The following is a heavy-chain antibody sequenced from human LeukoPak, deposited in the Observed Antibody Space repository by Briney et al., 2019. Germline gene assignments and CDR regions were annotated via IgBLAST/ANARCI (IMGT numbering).Heavy chain of an antibody. CDR3: ARDASPAAYNGNWFDP. V-gene: IGHV3-11*01. D-gene: IGHD3-10*01. CDR1: GFTFSDYY. Sequence: GGSLRLSCAASGFTFSDYYMNWIRQAPGKGLECVSYISRSGSTISYADSVKGRFTISRDNAKNSLYLQMNSLRAEDTAVYFCARDASPAAYNGNWFDPWGQGTLVTDSS. CDR2: ISRSGSTI. J-gene: IGHJ5*02.